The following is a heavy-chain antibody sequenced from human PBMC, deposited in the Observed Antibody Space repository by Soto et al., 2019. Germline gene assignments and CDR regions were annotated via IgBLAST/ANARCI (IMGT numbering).Heavy chain of an antibody. CDR2: IYSGGST. J-gene: IGHJ4*02. D-gene: IGHD2-15*01. CDR1: GFTVSSNY. V-gene: IGHV3-66*01. Sequence: PGGSLRLSCAASGFTVSSNYMSWVRQAPGKGLEWVSVIYSGGSTYYADSVKGRFTISRDNSKNTLYLQMNSLRAEDTAVYYCAKATRGSIAVSTVRPYYFDYWGQGTLVTVSS. CDR3: AKATRGSIAVSTVRPYYFDY.